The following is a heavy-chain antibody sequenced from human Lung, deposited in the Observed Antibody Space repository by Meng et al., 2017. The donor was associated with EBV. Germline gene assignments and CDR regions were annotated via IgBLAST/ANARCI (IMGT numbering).Heavy chain of an antibody. CDR1: AYTFAGYY. D-gene: IGHD3-16*01. CDR3: AREGLVGDLRYFDL. V-gene: IGHV1-2*06. CDR2: INPNSGGA. Sequence: QGRLVQSGAEVKKPGASVKVSCKASAYTFAGYYMHWVRQAPGQGLEWMGRINPNSGGANYAQKFQGRVTMTRDTSISTAYMELSRLRSDDTAVYYCAREGLVGDLRYFDLWGRGTLVTVSS. J-gene: IGHJ2*01.